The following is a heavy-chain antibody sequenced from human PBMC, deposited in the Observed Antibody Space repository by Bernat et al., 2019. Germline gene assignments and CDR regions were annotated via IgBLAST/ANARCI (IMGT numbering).Heavy chain of an antibody. CDR3: ARERTKYNWNPDGLED. CDR2: ISYDGNNK. D-gene: IGHD1-20*01. Sequence: VQLVESGGGVVQPGKSLRLSRAHSGSNLSIYAMYWVRQAPGKGLEWVALISYDGNNKNYADSVKGRFTISRDNSRNTLYLQMNNLKAENTAVYYCARERTKYNWNPDGLEDWGQGTLVTVCS. J-gene: IGHJ4*02. V-gene: IGHV3-30*04. CDR1: GSNLSIYA.